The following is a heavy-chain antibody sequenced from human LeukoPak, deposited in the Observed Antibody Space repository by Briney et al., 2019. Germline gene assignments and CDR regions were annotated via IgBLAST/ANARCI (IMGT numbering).Heavy chain of an antibody. CDR3: AKPTHDIVVVPAAQMMGRVSDYYYYMDV. Sequence: PGGSLRLSCAASGFTFSSYSMNWVRQAPGKGLEWVSSISSSSSYIYYADSVKGRFTISRDNAKNSLYLQMNSLRAEDTAVYYCAKPTHDIVVVPAAQMMGRVSDYYYYMDVWGKGTTVTVSS. V-gene: IGHV3-21*01. CDR2: ISSSSSYI. J-gene: IGHJ6*03. D-gene: IGHD2-2*01. CDR1: GFTFSSYS.